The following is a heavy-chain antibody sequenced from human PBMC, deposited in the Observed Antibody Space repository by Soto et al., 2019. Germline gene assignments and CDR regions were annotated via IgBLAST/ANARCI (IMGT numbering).Heavy chain of an antibody. J-gene: IGHJ4*02. CDR2: IYYTGRT. D-gene: IGHD1-26*01. CDR1: GGSISTSGYY. CDR3: ARHDGPYSGTCDF. Sequence: PSETLSLTCTVSGGSISTSGYYWGWLRQPPGKGLEWIGTIYYTGRTFYNPSLRSRVTISVDTSKNHLSLKLSAVTAADTGVYYCARHDGPYSGTCDFWGQGTLVTVS. V-gene: IGHV4-39*01.